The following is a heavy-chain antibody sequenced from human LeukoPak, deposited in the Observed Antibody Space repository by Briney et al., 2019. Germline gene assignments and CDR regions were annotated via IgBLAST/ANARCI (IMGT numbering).Heavy chain of an antibody. CDR1: GGSISSTIDY. Sequence: SETLSLTCTVSGGSISSTIDYWGWIRQPPGKGLEWIGTIYYSGSAHYNPSLKSRVTISVDKSKNQLSLKLSSVTAADTAVYYCARSPSGSSSRYFDPWGQGTLVTVSS. CDR3: ARSPSGSSSRYFDP. D-gene: IGHD1-26*01. CDR2: IYYSGSA. V-gene: IGHV4-39*07. J-gene: IGHJ5*02.